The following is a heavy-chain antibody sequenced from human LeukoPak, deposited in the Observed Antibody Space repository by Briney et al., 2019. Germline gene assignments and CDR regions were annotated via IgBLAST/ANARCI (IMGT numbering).Heavy chain of an antibody. CDR1: GFTSSDHY. CDR3: ARAEDPPLELPDY. Sequence: GGSLRLSCAASGFTSSDHYMHWVRQAPGKGLEWVAVIWYDGSNKYYADSVKGRFTIPRDNSKNTLYLQMNSLRAEDTAVYYCARAEDPPLELPDYWGQGTLVTVSS. V-gene: IGHV3-33*08. D-gene: IGHD1-7*01. CDR2: IWYDGSNK. J-gene: IGHJ4*02.